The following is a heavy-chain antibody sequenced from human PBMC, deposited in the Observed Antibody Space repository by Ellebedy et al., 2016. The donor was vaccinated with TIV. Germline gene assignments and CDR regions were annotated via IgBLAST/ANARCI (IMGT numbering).Heavy chain of an antibody. J-gene: IGHJ6*04. CDR3: ARDVGGRKWMDV. D-gene: IGHD1-26*01. V-gene: IGHV3-33*01. CDR2: IWYDGSYK. CDR1: GFTFSSCG. Sequence: GESLKISXAASGFTFSSCGMHWVRQAPGKGLEWVAVIWYDGSYKYYADSVKGRFTISRANSNNTLYLQINSLRAEDTAVYYCARDVGGRKWMDVWGKGTTVTVSS.